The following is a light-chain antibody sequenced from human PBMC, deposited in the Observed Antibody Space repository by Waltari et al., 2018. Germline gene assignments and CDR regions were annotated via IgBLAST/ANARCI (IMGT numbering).Light chain of an antibody. CDR2: GKE. V-gene: IGLV3-19*01. J-gene: IGLJ3*02. CDR1: SLRTSY. CDR3: HSRNGRNNEVV. Sequence: SSELTQGPAVSVALGQTVKITCQGDSLRTSYASWYQLKPGQAPVLCLFGKEKRPSGVPDRFSGYSSGTTSSLTITGAQAEDEADYYCHSRNGRNNEVVFGGGTKLTVL.